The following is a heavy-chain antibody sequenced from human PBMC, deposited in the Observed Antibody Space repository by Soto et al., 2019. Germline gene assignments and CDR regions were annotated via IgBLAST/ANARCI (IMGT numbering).Heavy chain of an antibody. J-gene: IGHJ3*02. CDR3: ARRRYYNALDI. D-gene: IGHD3-9*01. CDR1: GGSFSGYY. Sequence: SETLSLTCAVYGGSFSGYYWSWIRQPPGKGLEWIGEINHSGSTNYNPSLKSRVTISVDTSKNQFSLKLSSVTAADTAVYYCARRRYYNALDIWGQGTMVTVSS. V-gene: IGHV4-34*01. CDR2: INHSGST.